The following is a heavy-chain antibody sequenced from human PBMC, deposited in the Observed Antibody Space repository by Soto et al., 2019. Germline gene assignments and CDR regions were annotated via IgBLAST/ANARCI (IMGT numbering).Heavy chain of an antibody. J-gene: IGHJ4*02. CDR3: ARGVHYDSSGYYYFY. D-gene: IGHD3-22*01. Sequence: EASVKVSCKASGGTFSTYAIDWVRQAPGHGLGWLGGIIPPFGTAKYAQNSQGRITITADESTNTAYMELRSLRSQDTAVYYCARGVHYDSSGYYYFYWGQGTLVTVSP. CDR1: GGTFSTYA. CDR2: IIPPFGTA. V-gene: IGHV1-69*13.